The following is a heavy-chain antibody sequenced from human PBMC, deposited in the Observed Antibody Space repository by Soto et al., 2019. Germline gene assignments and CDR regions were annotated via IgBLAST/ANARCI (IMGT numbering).Heavy chain of an antibody. D-gene: IGHD6-6*01. CDR3: VAYTSSSGRHFDY. CDR2: IYPGDSDT. J-gene: IGHJ4*02. CDR1: GYIFTNYW. Sequence: PGESLKLSCKSSGYIFTNYWIGWVLQMPGEGLEWMGIIYPGDSDTRYSPSFQGQVTISADESITTAYLQWSSLKASDTAMYYCVAYTSSSGRHFDYWGQGTLVTVSS. V-gene: IGHV5-51*01.